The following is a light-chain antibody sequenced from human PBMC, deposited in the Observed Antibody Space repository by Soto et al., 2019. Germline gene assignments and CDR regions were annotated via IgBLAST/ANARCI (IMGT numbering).Light chain of an antibody. CDR1: QIVSDSSNNKNY. J-gene: IGKJ4*01. V-gene: IGKV4-1*01. Sequence: DIVKPQATDSLAVYLGVRAHIKFSSCQIVSDSSNNKNYLAWYQQKPGQHPQLLIYWASTRESGVPARFSGSGSGTDFTLTISRLEPEDFAVYYCQQYGSSPLTFGRGTKVDIK. CDR2: WAS. CDR3: QQYGSSPLT.